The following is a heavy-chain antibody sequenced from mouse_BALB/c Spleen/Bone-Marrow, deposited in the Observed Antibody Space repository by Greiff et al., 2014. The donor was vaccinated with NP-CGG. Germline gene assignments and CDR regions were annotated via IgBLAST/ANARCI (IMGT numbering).Heavy chain of an antibody. J-gene: IGHJ3*01. CDR3: ARDCYGSSSFAY. CDR1: GYTFTSYY. D-gene: IGHD1-1*01. V-gene: IGHV1S56*01. CDR2: IYPGNVNT. Sequence: QVQLQQSGPELVKPGASVRISCKASGYTFTSYYIHWVKQRPGQGLEWIGWIYPGNVNTKYNEKFKGKATLTADKSSSTAYMQLSSLTSEDSAVYFCARDCYGSSSFAYWGQGTLVTVSA.